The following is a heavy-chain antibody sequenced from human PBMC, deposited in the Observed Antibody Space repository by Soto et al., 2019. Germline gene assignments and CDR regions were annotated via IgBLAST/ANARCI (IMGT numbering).Heavy chain of an antibody. V-gene: IGHV3-74*01. CDR3: ARGGRGGFDY. CDR2: IKSDGSST. CDR1: GFTFTSYW. Sequence: EVQLVESGGGLVPPGGSLRLSCAASGFTFTSYWMHWVRQAPGKGLVWVSSIKSDGSSTNYADSVKGRLTISRDNAKDTVYVQMNSLRAEDTAVYFCARGGRGGFDYWGQGALVTVSS. D-gene: IGHD3-16*01. J-gene: IGHJ4*02.